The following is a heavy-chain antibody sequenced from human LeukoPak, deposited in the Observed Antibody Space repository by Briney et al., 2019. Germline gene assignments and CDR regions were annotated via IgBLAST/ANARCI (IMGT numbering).Heavy chain of an antibody. CDR2: ISYDGSNK. CDR3: ARGHWGLDY. V-gene: IGHV3-30*03. Sequence: GGSLRLSCVASGFTFSRYGMHWVRQAPGKGLEWVAVISYDGSNKYYADSVKGRFTISRDNAESSLYLQMNSLRAEDTAVYYCARGHWGLDYWGRGTLVTVSS. CDR1: GFTFSRYG. J-gene: IGHJ4*02. D-gene: IGHD7-27*01.